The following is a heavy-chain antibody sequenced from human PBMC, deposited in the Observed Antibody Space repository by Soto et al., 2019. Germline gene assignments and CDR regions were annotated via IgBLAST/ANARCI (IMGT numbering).Heavy chain of an antibody. J-gene: IGHJ4*02. CDR1: GGSITSSGYY. Sequence: QLQVQESGPGLVKPSETLSLTCTVSGGSITSSGYYWAWIRQSPGKGLEWIGSIYYSGRTYYNPSLKSGPSFPVTTPFNRFPLTLTFVPAADSFVFYGASRHTYYYDSISYSPMEFDSDHGGQGTLVTVSS. V-gene: IGHV4-39*01. D-gene: IGHD3-22*01. CDR3: ASRHTYYYDSISYSPMEFDSDH. CDR2: IYYSGRT.